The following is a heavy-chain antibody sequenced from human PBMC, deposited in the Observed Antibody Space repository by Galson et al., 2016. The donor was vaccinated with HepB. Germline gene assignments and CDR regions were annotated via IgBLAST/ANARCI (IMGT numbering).Heavy chain of an antibody. V-gene: IGHV3-53*01. J-gene: IGHJ4*02. CDR3: ARGGNYGYT. Sequence: SLRLSCAASGFTVSNNFMRWVRQAPGKGLELVSLIYSGGGTHYVDSVKGRFIISRDNSKNTLYLQMNSLRVEDTAVYYCARGGNYGYTWGLGTLVTVSS. CDR1: GFTVSNNF. D-gene: IGHD1-26*01. CDR2: IYSGGGT.